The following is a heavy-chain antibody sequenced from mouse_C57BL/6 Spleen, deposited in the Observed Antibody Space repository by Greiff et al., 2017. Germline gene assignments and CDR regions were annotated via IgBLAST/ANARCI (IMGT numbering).Heavy chain of an antibody. CDR3: ARGNLSGSYFDV. V-gene: IGHV1-82*01. D-gene: IGHD3-1*01. J-gene: IGHJ1*03. Sequence: QVQLQQSGPELVKPGASVKISCKASGYAFSSSWMNWVKQRPGKGLEWIGRIYPGDGDTNYNGKFKGKATLTADKSSSTAYMQLSSLTSEDSAVYFCARGNLSGSYFDVWGTGTTVTVSS. CDR1: GYAFSSSW. CDR2: IYPGDGDT.